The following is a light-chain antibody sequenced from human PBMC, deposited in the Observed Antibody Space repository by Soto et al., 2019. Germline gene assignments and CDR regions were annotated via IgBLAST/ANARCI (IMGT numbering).Light chain of an antibody. Sequence: QSALAQPASVSGSPGQTITISCTGTSSDVGAYNYVSWYQQHPGKAPKLMIYEVSNRPSGVSDRFSGSKSGNTASLTISGLQAADEADYYCSSKRTTASLVFGTGTKLTVL. V-gene: IGLV2-14*01. CDR3: SSKRTTASLV. CDR1: SSDVGAYNY. J-gene: IGLJ1*01. CDR2: EVS.